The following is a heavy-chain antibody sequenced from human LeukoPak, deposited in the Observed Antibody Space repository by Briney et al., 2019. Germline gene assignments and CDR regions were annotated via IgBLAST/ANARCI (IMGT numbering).Heavy chain of an antibody. CDR1: GYTFTGYY. CDR3: ARWEEGTVNDGGHYYYYYMDV. J-gene: IGHJ6*03. Sequence: ASVKVSCKASGYTFTGYYMHWVRQAPGQGLEWMGWINPNSGGTNYTQKFQGRVTMTRDTSISTAYMELSRLRSDDTAVYYCARWEEGTVNDGGHYYYYYMDVWGKGTTVTVSS. CDR2: INPNSGGT. D-gene: IGHD4-17*01. V-gene: IGHV1-2*02.